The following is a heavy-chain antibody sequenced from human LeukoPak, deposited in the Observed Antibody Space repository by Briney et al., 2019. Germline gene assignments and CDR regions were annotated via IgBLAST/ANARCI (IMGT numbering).Heavy chain of an antibody. J-gene: IGHJ3*01. CDR3: ARFDHVWETHGMDAFDL. Sequence: SETLSLTCAVSGYPISRGYSWGWIRQPPGMGLEWIGNMYHSESTHYNPSLKSRVTISADTSKNQFSLKLSSVTAADTAVYYCARFDHVWETHGMDAFDLWGQGTMVTVSS. CDR1: GYPISRGYS. D-gene: IGHD3-16*01. V-gene: IGHV4-38-2*01. CDR2: MYHSEST.